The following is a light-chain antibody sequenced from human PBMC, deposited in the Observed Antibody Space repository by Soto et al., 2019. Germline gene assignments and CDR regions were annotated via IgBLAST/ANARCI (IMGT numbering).Light chain of an antibody. CDR1: QSVSSSY. Sequence: EIVLTQSPGTLSLSPRERATLSCRASQSVSSSYLAWYQQKPGQAPRLLIYGASSRATGIPDRFSGSGSGTDFTLPISRLEPEDFAVYYCPQYGRSPFTFGPGTKVNIK. CDR3: PQYGRSPFT. CDR2: GAS. V-gene: IGKV3-20*01. J-gene: IGKJ3*01.